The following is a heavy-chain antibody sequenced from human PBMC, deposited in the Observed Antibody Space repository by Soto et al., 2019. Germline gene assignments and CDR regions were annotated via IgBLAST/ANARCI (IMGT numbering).Heavy chain of an antibody. CDR1: GGSISGHY. CDR3: ARVGSSGWSPDY. CDR2: IFYSGSTTY. Sequence: SETLSLTCTVSGGSISGHYWIWIRQPPGEGMEWIGYIFYSGSTTYNNNPSLKSRVSISVDTSKNQFYLRLSSVTAADTAVYYCARVGSSGWSPDYWGQGTLVTVSS. J-gene: IGHJ4*02. V-gene: IGHV4-59*11. D-gene: IGHD6-19*01.